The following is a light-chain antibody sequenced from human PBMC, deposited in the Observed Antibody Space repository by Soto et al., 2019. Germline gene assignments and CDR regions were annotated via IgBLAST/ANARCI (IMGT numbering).Light chain of an antibody. CDR3: QQDYNLLWT. CDR2: GAS. CDR1: QSVSSSY. Sequence: PGERVTLSCMASQSVSSSYLTWYQQKPGQAPRLLIYGASTRATSIPARFSGSGSGTDFTLTISSLQPEDFAVYYCQQDYNLLWTFGQGTKVDIK. J-gene: IGKJ1*01. V-gene: IGKV3D-7*01.